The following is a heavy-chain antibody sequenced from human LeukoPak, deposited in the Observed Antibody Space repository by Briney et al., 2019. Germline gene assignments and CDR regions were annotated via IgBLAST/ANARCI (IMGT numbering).Heavy chain of an antibody. J-gene: IGHJ4*02. CDR1: GFTFSSYA. D-gene: IGHD3-3*01. CDR2: ISGSGGST. CDR3: AKDIRSDFWSGSLFDY. V-gene: IGHV3-23*01. Sequence: TGGSLRPSCAASGFTFSSYAMSWVRQAPGKGLEWVSAISGSGGSTYYADSVKGRFTISRDNSKNTLYLQMNSLRAEDTAVYYCAKDIRSDFWSGSLFDYWGQGTLVTVSS.